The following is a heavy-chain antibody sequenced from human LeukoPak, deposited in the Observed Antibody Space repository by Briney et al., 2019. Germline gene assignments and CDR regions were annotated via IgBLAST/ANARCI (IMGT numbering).Heavy chain of an antibody. CDR1: GYTFTGYY. Sequence: ASVTVSCKASGYTFTGYYMHWVRQAPGQGLEWMGWINPNSGGTNYAQKFQGRVTMTRDTSISTAYMELSRLRSDDTAVYYCARPDYGDYEYFQHWGQGTLVTVSS. J-gene: IGHJ1*01. CDR3: ARPDYGDYEYFQH. V-gene: IGHV1-2*02. CDR2: INPNSGGT. D-gene: IGHD4-17*01.